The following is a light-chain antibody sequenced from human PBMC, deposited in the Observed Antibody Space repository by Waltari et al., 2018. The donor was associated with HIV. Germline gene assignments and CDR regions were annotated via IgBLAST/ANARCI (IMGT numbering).Light chain of an antibody. V-gene: IGLV3-19*01. Sequence: SSELTQDPAVSMALGQTIRITCQGDSLRNYYASWYQQKPGQAPLLVLYGRNDRPSGIPDRFSGSKSGNTSSLTISGVQAEDEADYYCNSRDSSGNLWVFGGGTKLTVL. J-gene: IGLJ3*02. CDR3: NSRDSSGNLWV. CDR1: SLRNYY. CDR2: GRN.